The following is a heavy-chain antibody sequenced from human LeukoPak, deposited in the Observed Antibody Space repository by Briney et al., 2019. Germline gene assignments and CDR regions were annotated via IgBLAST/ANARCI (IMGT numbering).Heavy chain of an antibody. CDR2: ISYDGSNK. J-gene: IGHJ6*04. CDR3: AKGRITMVRGVSMDV. D-gene: IGHD3-10*01. Sequence: GGSLRLSCAASGFTFSSYGMHWVRQAPGKGLEWVAVISYDGSNKYYADSVKGRFTISRDDSKNTLFLQMNSPRAEDTAVYYCAKGRITMVRGVSMDVWGKGTTVTVSS. CDR1: GFTFSSYG. V-gene: IGHV3-30*18.